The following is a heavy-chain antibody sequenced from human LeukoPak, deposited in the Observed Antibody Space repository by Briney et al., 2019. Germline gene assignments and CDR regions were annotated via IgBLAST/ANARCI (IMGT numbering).Heavy chain of an antibody. Sequence: TGGSLRLSCAASGFTFSGSAMHWVPQASGKGLEWVGRIRSKANSYATAYAASVKGRFTISRDDSKNTAYLQMNSLKTEDTAVYYCTRHRSSGWYNWFDPWGQGTLVTVSS. D-gene: IGHD6-19*01. CDR2: IRSKANSYAT. J-gene: IGHJ5*02. CDR3: TRHRSSGWYNWFDP. CDR1: GFTFSGSA. V-gene: IGHV3-73*01.